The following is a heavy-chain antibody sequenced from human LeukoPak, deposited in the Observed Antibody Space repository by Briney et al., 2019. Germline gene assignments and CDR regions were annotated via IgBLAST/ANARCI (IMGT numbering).Heavy chain of an antibody. V-gene: IGHV3-48*03. J-gene: IGHJ6*03. D-gene: IGHD3-10*01. CDR1: GFTFSSYE. CDR2: ISSSGSTI. CDR3: ASARVRTGSGSHNYYYYYYMDV. Sequence: GGSLRLSRAASGFTFSSYEMNWVRQAPGKGLEWVSYISSSGSTIYYADSVKGRFTISRDNAKNSLYLQMNSLRAEDTAVYYCASARVRTGSGSHNYYYYYYMDVWGKGTTVTISS.